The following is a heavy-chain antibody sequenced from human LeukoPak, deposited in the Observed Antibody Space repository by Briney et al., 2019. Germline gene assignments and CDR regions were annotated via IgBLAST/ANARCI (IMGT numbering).Heavy chain of an antibody. CDR2: IYHSGSA. J-gene: IGHJ4*02. Sequence: SETLSLTCTVSGYSISSGYYWGWIRQPPGKGLEWIGSIYHSGSAYYNPSLKSRVTISVDTSKNQFSLKLSSVTAADTAVYYCARARGGTSSWYGGYFDYWGQGILVTVSS. CDR3: ARARGGTSSWYGGYFDY. V-gene: IGHV4-38-2*02. CDR1: GYSISSGYY. D-gene: IGHD6-13*01.